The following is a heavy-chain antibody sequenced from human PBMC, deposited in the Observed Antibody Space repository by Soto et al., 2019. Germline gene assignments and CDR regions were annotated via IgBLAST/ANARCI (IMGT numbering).Heavy chain of an antibody. CDR2: IYYSGTT. V-gene: IGHV4-31*03. J-gene: IGHJ4*02. CDR3: ARGRGYSYGPYYFDY. CDR1: GGSISSEGYY. D-gene: IGHD5-18*01. Sequence: SETLSLTCTVSGGSISSEGYYWSWFRQLPGKGLEWIGDIYYSGTTYHNPSLRSRLTISGDASKNQFSLKLSSVTAADTALYYCARGRGYSYGPYYFDYWGQGTLVTVSS.